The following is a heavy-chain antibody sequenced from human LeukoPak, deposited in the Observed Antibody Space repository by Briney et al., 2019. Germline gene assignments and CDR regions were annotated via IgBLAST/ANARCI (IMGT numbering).Heavy chain of an antibody. CDR1: GFTFSSYA. J-gene: IGHJ4*02. V-gene: IGHV3-23*01. CDR3: AKVSIWGSNRLYFDY. Sequence: TGGSLRLSCAASGFTFSSYAMSWVRQAPGKGLEWVSTISGSGGSTYYADSVKGRFTISRDNSKNTLYLQMNSLRAEDTAVYYCAKVSIWGSNRLYFDYWGQGTLVTVSS. CDR2: ISGSGGST. D-gene: IGHD3-16*02.